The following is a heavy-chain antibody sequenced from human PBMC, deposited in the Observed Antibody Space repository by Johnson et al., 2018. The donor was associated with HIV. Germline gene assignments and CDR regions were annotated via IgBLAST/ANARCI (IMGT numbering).Heavy chain of an antibody. D-gene: IGHD6-13*01. CDR1: GFAFSSYA. CDR2: ISYDGSNK. J-gene: IGHJ3*02. CDR3: ARSGGYPNAFDM. V-gene: IGHV3-30-3*01. Sequence: QVQLVESGGGVVQPGRSLRLSCAASGFAFSSYAMHWVRQAPGKGLGWVAVISYDGSNKYYADSVKGRFTISRDNSKNTLYRQMHSLRTEDTAVYYCARSGGYPNAFDMWGQGTLVTVPA.